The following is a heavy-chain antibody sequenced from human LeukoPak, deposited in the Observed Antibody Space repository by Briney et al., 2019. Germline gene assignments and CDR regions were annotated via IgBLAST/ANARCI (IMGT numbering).Heavy chain of an antibody. CDR3: NLAVAGTNY. CDR2: ISSSSYI. Sequence: GGSLRLSCAASGFTFSSYSMNWVRQAPGKGLEWVSSISSSSYIYYADSVKSRYTISRDNAKNSLYLQMNSLRAEDTAVYYCNLAVAGTNYWGQGTLVTVSS. D-gene: IGHD6-19*01. CDR1: GFTFSSYS. J-gene: IGHJ4*02. V-gene: IGHV3-21*01.